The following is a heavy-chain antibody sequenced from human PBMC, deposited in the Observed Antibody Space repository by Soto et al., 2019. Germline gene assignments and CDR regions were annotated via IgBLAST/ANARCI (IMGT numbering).Heavy chain of an antibody. V-gene: IGHV4-31*03. CDR3: AGGYFDWQYYFDY. J-gene: IGHJ4*02. CDR1: GGSISSGGYY. CDR2: IYYSGST. Sequence: QVQLQESGPGLVKPSQTLSLTCTVSGGSISSGGYYWSWIRPHPGKGLEWIGYIYYSGSTYYNPSLKRRGTISVETSNNQFSLKLSSVTAAETAVYYCAGGYFDWQYYFDYWGQGTLVTVSS. D-gene: IGHD3-9*01.